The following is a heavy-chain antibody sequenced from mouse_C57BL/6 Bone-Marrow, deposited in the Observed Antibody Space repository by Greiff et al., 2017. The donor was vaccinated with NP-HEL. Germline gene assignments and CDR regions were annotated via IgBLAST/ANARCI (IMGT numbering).Heavy chain of an antibody. CDR1: GFTFSDYG. D-gene: IGHD2-1*01. V-gene: IGHV5-17*01. Sequence: EVQLQESGGGLVKPGGSLKLSCAASGFTFSDYGMHWVRQAPEKGLEWVAYISSGSSTIYYADTVKGRFTISRDNAKNTLFLQMTSLRSEDTAMYYCASFYYGNYVYYAMDYWGQGTSVTVSS. CDR2: ISSGSSTI. J-gene: IGHJ4*01. CDR3: ASFYYGNYVYYAMDY.